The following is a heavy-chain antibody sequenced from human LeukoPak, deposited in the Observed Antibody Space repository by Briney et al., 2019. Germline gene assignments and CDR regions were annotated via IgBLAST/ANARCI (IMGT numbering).Heavy chain of an antibody. CDR1: GGSFSGYY. V-gene: IGHV4-34*01. CDR3: ARGLQLWFKN. D-gene: IGHD5-18*01. CDR2: INHSGST. J-gene: IGHJ4*02. Sequence: SETLSLTCAVYGGSFSGYYWSWIRQPPGKGLEWIGEINHSGSTNYNPSLKSRVTISVDTSKNQFSLKLSSVTAADTAVYYCARGLQLWFKNWGQGTLVTVSS.